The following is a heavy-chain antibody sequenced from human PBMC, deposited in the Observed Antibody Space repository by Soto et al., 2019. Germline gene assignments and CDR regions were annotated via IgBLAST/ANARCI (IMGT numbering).Heavy chain of an antibody. CDR2: INHSGST. CDR1: GGSFSGYY. V-gene: IGHV4-34*01. D-gene: IGHD3-22*01. Sequence: SETLSLTCAVYGGSFSGYYWSWIRQPPGKGLEWIGEINHSGSTNYNPSLKSRVTISVDTSKNQFSLKLSSVTAADTAVYYCAIARLDYYDSSGPFDYGGQATVVTFST. J-gene: IGHJ4*02. CDR3: AIARLDYYDSSGPFDY.